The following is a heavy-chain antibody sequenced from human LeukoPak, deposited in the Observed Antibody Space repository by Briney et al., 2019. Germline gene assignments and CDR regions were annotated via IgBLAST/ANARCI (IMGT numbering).Heavy chain of an antibody. J-gene: IGHJ5*02. CDR1: GFTFSNYW. D-gene: IGHD1-20*01. Sequence: QPGGSLRLSCAASGFTFSNYWMSWVRQAPGKGLEWVANINQDGREKYYVDSVKGRFTISRDNAKNSLYLQMNSLRAEDTAVYYCARVLTGHTNRFDPWGQGTLVTVSS. V-gene: IGHV3-7*01. CDR2: INQDGREK. CDR3: ARVLTGHTNRFDP.